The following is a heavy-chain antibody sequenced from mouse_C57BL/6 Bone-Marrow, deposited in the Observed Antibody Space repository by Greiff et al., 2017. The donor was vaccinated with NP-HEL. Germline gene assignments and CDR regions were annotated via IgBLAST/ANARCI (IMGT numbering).Heavy chain of an antibody. CDR2: IHPSDGDT. Sequence: QVQLQQPGAELVKPGASVKVSCKASGYTFTSYWMHWVKQRPGQGLEWIGSIHPSDGDTNYNQKFKGKATLTVDKSSSTAYMQLSSLTSEDSAVYYCAMCGKAFAFWDRGTVVTVTA. D-gene: IGHD1-1*02. CDR1: GYTFTSYW. J-gene: IGHJ3*01. CDR3: AMCGKAFAF. V-gene: IGHV1-74*01.